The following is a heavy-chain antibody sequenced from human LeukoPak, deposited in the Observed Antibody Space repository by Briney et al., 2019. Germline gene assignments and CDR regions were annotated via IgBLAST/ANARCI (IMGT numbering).Heavy chain of an antibody. CDR1: GGTFSSYG. CDR3: ARDLGSSGYYYYYMDV. CDR2: IIPMFGTV. V-gene: IGHV1-69*13. D-gene: IGHD6-6*01. Sequence: ASVKVSCKASGGTFSSYGISWVRLAPGEGLDWMGGIIPMFGTVKYAQKFQDRVTITADESTSTAYMELSSLRSEDTAVYYCARDLGSSGYYYYYMDVWGKGTTVTVSS. J-gene: IGHJ6*03.